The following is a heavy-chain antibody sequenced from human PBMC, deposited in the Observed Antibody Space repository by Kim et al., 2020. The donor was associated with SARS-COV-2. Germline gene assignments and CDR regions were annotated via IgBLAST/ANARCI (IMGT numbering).Heavy chain of an antibody. Sequence: SETLSLTCAVYGGSFSGYYWSWIRQPPGKGLEWIGEINHSGSTNYNPSLKSRVTISVDTSKNQFSLKLSSVTAADTAVYYCARGMLNYDSSGYYYYYYYMDVWGKGTTVTVSS. CDR3: ARGMLNYDSSGYYYYYYYMDV. J-gene: IGHJ6*03. V-gene: IGHV4-34*01. CDR2: INHSGST. D-gene: IGHD3-22*01. CDR1: GGSFSGYY.